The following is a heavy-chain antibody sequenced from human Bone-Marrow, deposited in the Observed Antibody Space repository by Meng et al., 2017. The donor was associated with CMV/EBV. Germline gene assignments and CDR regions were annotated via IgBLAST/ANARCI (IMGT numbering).Heavy chain of an antibody. J-gene: IGHJ6*02. CDR1: GGTFSSYA. Sequence: SAKVSCKASGGTFSSYAISWVRQAPGQGLEWMGGIIPIFGTANYSQKFQGRGTITTDESTSTAYMELSSLRSEDTAVYYCASRLEGFLGDYYYYGMDVWGQGTTVTVSS. CDR3: ASRLEGFLGDYYYYGMDV. D-gene: IGHD3-3*01. V-gene: IGHV1-69*05. CDR2: IIPIFGTA.